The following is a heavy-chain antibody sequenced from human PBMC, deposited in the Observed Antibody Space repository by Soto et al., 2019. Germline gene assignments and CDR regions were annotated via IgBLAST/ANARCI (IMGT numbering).Heavy chain of an antibody. CDR1: GGSFSTYY. D-gene: IGHD2-15*01. CDR3: ARDQGGPFDY. CDR2: IYYSGSS. J-gene: IGHJ4*02. Sequence: SETLSLTCTVSGGSFSTYYWSWIRQAPGKGLEWIGYIYYSGSSNYNPSLKSRVTMSVDTSKNQLSLKLSSVTAADTAVYYCARDQGGPFDYWGQGTLVTVSA. V-gene: IGHV4-59*01.